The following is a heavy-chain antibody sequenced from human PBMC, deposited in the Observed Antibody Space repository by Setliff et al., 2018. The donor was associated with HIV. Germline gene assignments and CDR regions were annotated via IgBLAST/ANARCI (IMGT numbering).Heavy chain of an antibody. CDR3: ARAMYYYGSGSYDYYMDV. D-gene: IGHD3-10*01. V-gene: IGHV4-4*02. CDR2: IYHSGST. CDR1: GGSISSNNW. Sequence: SETLSVTCAVSGGSISSNNWWSWVRQPPGKGLEWIGEIYHSGSTNYNPSLKSRVTISVDKSKNQLSLKLSSVTAADTAVYYCARAMYYYGSGSYDYYMDVWGQGTMVTVSS. J-gene: IGHJ6*03.